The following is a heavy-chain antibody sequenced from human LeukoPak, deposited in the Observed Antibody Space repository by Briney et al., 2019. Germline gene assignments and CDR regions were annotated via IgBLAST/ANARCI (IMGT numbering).Heavy chain of an antibody. D-gene: IGHD3-10*01. Sequence: ASVKVSCKASGYTFTSYDINWVRQATGQGLEWMGWMNPNSGNTGYAQKFQGRVTMTRNTSISTAYMELSSLRSEDTAVYYCARDSYYYGSGTYYLSWFDPWGQGTLVTVSS. CDR2: MNPNSGNT. J-gene: IGHJ5*02. CDR1: GYTFTSYD. CDR3: ARDSYYYGSGTYYLSWFDP. V-gene: IGHV1-8*01.